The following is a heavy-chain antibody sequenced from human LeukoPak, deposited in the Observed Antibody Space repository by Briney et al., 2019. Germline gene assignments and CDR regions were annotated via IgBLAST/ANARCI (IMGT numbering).Heavy chain of an antibody. CDR2: INPNSGGT. D-gene: IGHD3-9*01. V-gene: IGHV1-2*02. CDR1: GYSFTAYY. Sequence: GASVKVSCKASGYSFTAYYMHWVRQAPGQGLEWMGWINPNSGGTNYAQKFQGRVTMTRDTSITTAYMEMSRLRSDDTALYYRARSPHILPGENFDYWGQGTLVTVSS. J-gene: IGHJ4*02. CDR3: ARSPHILPGENFDY.